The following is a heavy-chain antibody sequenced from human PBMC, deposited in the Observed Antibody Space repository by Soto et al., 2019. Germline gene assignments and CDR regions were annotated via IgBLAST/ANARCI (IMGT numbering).Heavy chain of an antibody. Sequence: EVQLVESGGGLVQPGGSLRLSCAASGFTFSSYSMNWVRQAPGKGLEWVSYISSSSSTIYYADSVKGRFTISRDNAKNSLYLQMNSLRAEDTAVYYCASPGGPTRLRFLVRGAFVIWGQGTMVTVSS. V-gene: IGHV3-48*01. CDR3: ASPGGPTRLRFLVRGAFVI. CDR2: ISSSSSTI. D-gene: IGHD3-3*01. J-gene: IGHJ3*02. CDR1: GFTFSSYS.